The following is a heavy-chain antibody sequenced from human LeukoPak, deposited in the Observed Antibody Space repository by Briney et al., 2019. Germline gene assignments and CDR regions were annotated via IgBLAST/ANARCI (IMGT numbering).Heavy chain of an antibody. D-gene: IGHD3-22*01. J-gene: IGHJ4*02. Sequence: GGSLRLSCAASGFTFSSYAMSWVRQAPGKGLEWVSVIYSGGSTHYADSVKGRFTISRDNSKNTLYLQMNSLRAEDTAVYYCARGFVGYYDTSGYDYWGQGTLVTVSS. CDR2: IYSGGST. CDR3: ARGFVGYYDTSGYDY. V-gene: IGHV3-66*01. CDR1: GFTFSSYA.